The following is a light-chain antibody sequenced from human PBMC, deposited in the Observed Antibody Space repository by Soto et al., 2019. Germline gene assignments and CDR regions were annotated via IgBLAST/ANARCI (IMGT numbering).Light chain of an antibody. CDR1: SSNIGSNY. CDR2: SNN. J-gene: IGLJ3*02. CDR3: AAWDDSLSGPWV. V-gene: IGLV1-47*02. Sequence: QSVLTQPPSASGTPGQRVTISCSGSSSNIGSNYVYWYQQLPGTAPKLLIYSNNQRPSGVPYRFSGSKSGTSASLAISGLRSEDEADYYCAAWDDSLSGPWVFGGGTKVTVL.